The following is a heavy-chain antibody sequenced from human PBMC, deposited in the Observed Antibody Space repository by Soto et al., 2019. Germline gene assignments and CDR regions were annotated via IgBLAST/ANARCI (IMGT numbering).Heavy chain of an antibody. D-gene: IGHD5-12*01. CDR1: GFTFSSHG. CDR2: ISYDGSNK. CDR3: AKDRIVASDYDPTFDY. V-gene: IGHV3-30*18. Sequence: GGSLRLSCAASGFTFSSHGMHWVRQAPGKGLEWVAVISYDGSNKYYADSVKGRFTISRDNSKNTLYLQMNSLRAEDTAVYYCAKDRIVASDYDPTFDYWGQGTLVTVS. J-gene: IGHJ4*02.